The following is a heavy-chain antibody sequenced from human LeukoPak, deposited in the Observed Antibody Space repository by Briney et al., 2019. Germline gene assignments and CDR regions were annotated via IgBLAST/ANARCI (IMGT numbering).Heavy chain of an antibody. Sequence: GGSLRLSCVASGFTFSSYSMNWVRQAPGKGPEWISYVTSSSSTIYYADSVKGRFTISRDNAKNSLYLQMNSLRDEDTALYYCARGTRPFDPWGRGTLVTVSS. CDR3: ARGTRPFDP. CDR1: GFTFSSYS. D-gene: IGHD6-6*01. J-gene: IGHJ5*02. CDR2: VTSSSSTI. V-gene: IGHV3-48*02.